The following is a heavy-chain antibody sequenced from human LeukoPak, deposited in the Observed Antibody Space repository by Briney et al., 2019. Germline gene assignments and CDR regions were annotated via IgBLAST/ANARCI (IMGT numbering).Heavy chain of an antibody. CDR1: GGSISSSSYY. D-gene: IGHD6-13*01. CDR2: IYYSGST. Sequence: SETLSLTCTVSGGSISSSSYYWGWIRQPPGKGLEWIGSIYYSGSTYYNPSLKSRVTISVDTSKSQFSLKLSSVTAADTAVYYCATGIAAAGNYFDYWGQGTLVTVSS. V-gene: IGHV4-39*01. J-gene: IGHJ4*02. CDR3: ATGIAAAGNYFDY.